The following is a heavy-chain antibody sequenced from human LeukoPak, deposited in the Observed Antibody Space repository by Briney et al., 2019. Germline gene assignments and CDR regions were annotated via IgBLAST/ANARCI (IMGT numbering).Heavy chain of an antibody. CDR3: ARVHRRAYSSSSQGFDP. V-gene: IGHV1-18*01. CDR2: ISAYNGNT. CDR1: GYTFTSYG. D-gene: IGHD6-6*01. Sequence: GSVKVSCKASGYTFTSYGISWVRQAPGQGLEWMGWISAYNGNTNYAQKLQGRVTMTTDTSTSTAYMELRSLRSDDTVVYYCARVHRRAYSSSSQGFDPWGQGTLVTVSS. J-gene: IGHJ5*02.